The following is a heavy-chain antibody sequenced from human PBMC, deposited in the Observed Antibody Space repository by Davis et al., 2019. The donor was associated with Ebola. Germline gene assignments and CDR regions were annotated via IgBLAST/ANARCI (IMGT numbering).Heavy chain of an antibody. CDR2: ISGSGGST. V-gene: IGHV3-23*01. CDR1: GFSFSNYA. D-gene: IGHD1-26*01. Sequence: GESLKISCEASGFSFSNYAMSWVRQAPGRGLEWVSGISGSGGSTYDADSVKGRFTISRDNSKNTLYLQMNSLRAEDTAVYYCARDGRGWDLIQGYYGMDVWGQGTTVTVSS. CDR3: ARDGRGWDLIQGYYGMDV. J-gene: IGHJ6*02.